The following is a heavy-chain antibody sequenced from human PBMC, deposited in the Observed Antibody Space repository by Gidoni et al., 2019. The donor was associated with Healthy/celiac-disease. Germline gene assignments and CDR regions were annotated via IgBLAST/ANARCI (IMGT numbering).Heavy chain of an antibody. V-gene: IGHV4-39*07. Sequence: QLQLQESGPGLVKPSETLSLTCTVSGGSISSSSYYWGWIRQPPGKGLEWIGSTYYSGSTYYNPSLKSRVTISVDTSKNQFSLKLSSVTAADTAVYYCARGLYYYDSSGYRYFDYWGQGTLVTVSS. D-gene: IGHD3-22*01. J-gene: IGHJ4*02. CDR1: GGSISSSSYY. CDR3: ARGLYYYDSSGYRYFDY. CDR2: TYYSGST.